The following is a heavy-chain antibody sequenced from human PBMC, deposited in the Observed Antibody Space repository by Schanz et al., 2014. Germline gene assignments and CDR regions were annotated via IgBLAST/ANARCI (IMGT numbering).Heavy chain of an antibody. V-gene: IGHV3-23*01. J-gene: IGHJ6*03. D-gene: IGHD3-16*02. Sequence: EVQLLESGGGLVQPGGPLRLSCAASGFTFSSYAMSWVRQAPGKGLEWVSAISGSGGSTYYAGFVKGLFTISRDNSKNTLYLQMKCLRAEDTAVYFCARVKYGTDTTCYRTETDTTYCIDVWGRGTTVTVSS. CDR1: GFTFSSYA. CDR2: ISGSGGST. CDR3: ARVKYGTDTTCYRTETDTTYCIDV.